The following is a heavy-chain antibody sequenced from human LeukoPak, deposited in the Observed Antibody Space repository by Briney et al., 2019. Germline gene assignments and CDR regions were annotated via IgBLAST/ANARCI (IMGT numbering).Heavy chain of an antibody. CDR2: INPSGGST. CDR3: AREDSSSWYGREKRNWFDP. CDR1: GYTFTSYY. V-gene: IGHV1-46*01. J-gene: IGHJ5*02. D-gene: IGHD6-13*01. Sequence: ASVKVSCKASGYTFTSYYMHWVRQAPGQGLEWMGIINPSGGSTSYAQKFQGRVTMTRDMSTSTVYMELSSLRSEDTAVYYCAREDSSSWYGREKRNWFDPWGQGTLVTVSS.